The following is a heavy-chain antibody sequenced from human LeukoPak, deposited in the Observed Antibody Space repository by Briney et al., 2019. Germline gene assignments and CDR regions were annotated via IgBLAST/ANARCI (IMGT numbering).Heavy chain of an antibody. CDR2: INPNSGGT. CDR3: ARGPVYDSSGYYYNY. J-gene: IGHJ4*02. V-gene: IGHV1-2*02. CDR1: GYTFTGYY. D-gene: IGHD3-22*01. Sequence: EASVKVSCKASGYTFTGYYMHWLRQTPGQGLEWMGWINPNSGGTNYAQKFQGRVTMTRDTSISTAYMELSRLRSDDTAVYYCARGPVYDSSGYYYNYWGQGTLVTVSS.